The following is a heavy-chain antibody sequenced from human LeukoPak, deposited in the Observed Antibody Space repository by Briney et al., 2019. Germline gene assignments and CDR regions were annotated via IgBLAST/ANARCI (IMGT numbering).Heavy chain of an antibody. Sequence: GASVKVSCKASGGTFSSYAISWVRQAPGQGLEWMGGIIPIFGTANYAQKFQGRVTITADESTSTAYMELSSLRSEDTAVYYCASPANRVYGSYYGMDVWGQGTTATVSS. D-gene: IGHD1-14*01. V-gene: IGHV1-69*13. J-gene: IGHJ6*02. CDR2: IIPIFGTA. CDR1: GGTFSSYA. CDR3: ASPANRVYGSYYGMDV.